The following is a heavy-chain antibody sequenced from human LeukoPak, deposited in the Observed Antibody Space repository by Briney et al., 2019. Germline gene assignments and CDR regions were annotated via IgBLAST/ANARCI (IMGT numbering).Heavy chain of an antibody. J-gene: IGHJ4*02. CDR1: GFTVSSNY. CDR2: IYSGGST. CDR3: AKAEVLMEHFDY. Sequence: GGSLRLSCAASGFTVSSNYMSWVRQAPGKGLEWVSVIYSGGSTYYADSVKGRFTISRDNSKNTLYLQMNSLRAEDTAVYYCAKAEVLMEHFDYWGQGTLVTVSS. D-gene: IGHD1-26*01. V-gene: IGHV3-66*01.